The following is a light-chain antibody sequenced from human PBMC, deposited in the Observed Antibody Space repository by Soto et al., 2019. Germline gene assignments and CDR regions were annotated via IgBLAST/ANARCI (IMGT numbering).Light chain of an antibody. CDR2: EVS. Sequence: QSVLTQPASVSGSPGQSITISCTGSSNDIGAYKYVSWYQQYPGKAPKLIIFEVSKRPSGVSNRFSGSKSGNTASLTIAGLQAEDEADYHCSSYTTGSTLYVFGGGTKLTVL. CDR3: SSYTTGSTLYV. CDR1: SNDIGAYKY. J-gene: IGLJ1*01. V-gene: IGLV2-14*01.